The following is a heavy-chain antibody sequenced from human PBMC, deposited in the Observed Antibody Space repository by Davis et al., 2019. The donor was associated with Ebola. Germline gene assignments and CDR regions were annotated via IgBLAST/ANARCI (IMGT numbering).Heavy chain of an antibody. D-gene: IGHD3-22*01. CDR1: GYDFTSHW. CDR2: IFPRDSDT. J-gene: IGHJ4*02. CDR3: ARVQNHYDGSGYYDY. V-gene: IGHV5-51*01. Sequence: GESLKISCKGSGYDFTSHWIAWVRLMPGKGLEWMGIIFPRDSDTRYSPSFQGQVTVSVDKSINAAYLQWDSLKASDSAMYYCARVQNHYDGSGYYDYWGQGTLVTVSS.